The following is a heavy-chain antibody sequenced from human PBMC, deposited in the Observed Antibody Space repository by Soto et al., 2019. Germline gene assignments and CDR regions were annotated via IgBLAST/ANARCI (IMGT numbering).Heavy chain of an antibody. V-gene: IGHV3-9*01. CDR1: GFTFDDYA. CDR2: ISWNSGSI. J-gene: IGHJ6*02. D-gene: IGHD3-10*01. Sequence: EVQLVESGGGLVQPGRSLRLSCAASGFTFDDYAMHWVRQAPGKGLEWVSGISWNSGSIGYADSVKGRFTISRDNAKNSLYLQMNSLRAEDTALYYCAKDGGSGSYYKLYYYYYGMDVWGQGTTVTVSS. CDR3: AKDGGSGSYYKLYYYYYGMDV.